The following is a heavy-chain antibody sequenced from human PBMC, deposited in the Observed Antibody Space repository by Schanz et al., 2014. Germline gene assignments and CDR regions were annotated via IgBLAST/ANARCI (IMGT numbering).Heavy chain of an antibody. D-gene: IGHD4-4*01. CDR2: INPNSGGT. Sequence: SVRVSCTASGYTFTGYYMHWVRQAPGQGLEWMGCINPNSGGTNYAQNFQGWGTMTRDTSISTAYMELSRLKSDDTAAYYCARDRKTLTMDSQYYCMVFWSEATKIAFYS. V-gene: IGHV1-2*04. CDR1: GYTFTGYY. J-gene: IGHJ6*03. CDR3: ARDRKTLTMDSQYYCMVF.